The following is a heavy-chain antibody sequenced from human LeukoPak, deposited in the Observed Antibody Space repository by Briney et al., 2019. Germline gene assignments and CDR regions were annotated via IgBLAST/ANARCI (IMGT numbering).Heavy chain of an antibody. Sequence: SVKVSCKASGGTFSSYAISWVRQAPGQELEWMGGIIPIFGTANYAQKFQGRVTITADKSTSTAYMELSSLRSEDTAVYYCARGRMPPHAFDIWGQGTMVTVSS. V-gene: IGHV1-69*06. D-gene: IGHD2-2*01. CDR2: IIPIFGTA. CDR3: ARGRMPPHAFDI. J-gene: IGHJ3*02. CDR1: GGTFSSYA.